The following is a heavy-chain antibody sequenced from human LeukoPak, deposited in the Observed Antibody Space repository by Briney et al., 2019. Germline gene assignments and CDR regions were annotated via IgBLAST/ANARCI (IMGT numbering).Heavy chain of an antibody. CDR2: ISGSGGST. D-gene: IGHD3-22*01. J-gene: IGHJ3*01. Sequence: AGGSLRLSCAGSGFTFSSYSMNWVRQAPGKGLEWVSAISGSGGSTYYADSVKGRFTISRDNSKNTLYLQMNSLRAEDTAVYYCAIQGAFYDSSGSAVGSAWGQGTMVTVSS. CDR3: AIQGAFYDSSGSAVGSA. CDR1: GFTFSSYS. V-gene: IGHV3-23*01.